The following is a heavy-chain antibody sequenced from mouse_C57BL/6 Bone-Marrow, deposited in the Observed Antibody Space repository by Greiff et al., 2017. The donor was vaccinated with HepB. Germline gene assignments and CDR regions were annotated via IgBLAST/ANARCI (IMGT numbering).Heavy chain of an antibody. V-gene: IGHV3-8*01. Sequence: EVKLMESGPGLAKPSQPLSLTCSVTGYSITSDYWNWIRKFPGNKLEYMGYISYSGSTYYNPSLKSRISITRDTSKNQYYLQLNSVTTEDTATYYCARYNYGSSYAMDYWGQGTSVTVSS. CDR1: GYSITSDY. CDR2: ISYSGST. J-gene: IGHJ4*01. D-gene: IGHD1-1*01. CDR3: ARYNYGSSYAMDY.